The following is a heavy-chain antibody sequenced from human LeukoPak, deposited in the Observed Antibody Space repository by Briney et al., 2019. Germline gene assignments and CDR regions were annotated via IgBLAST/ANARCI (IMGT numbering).Heavy chain of an antibody. CDR3: TRSEGQQLVPY. CDR2: IIPILGIA. V-gene: IGHV1-69*04. Sequence: GASVKVSCKASGGTFSSYAISWVRQAPGQGLEWMGRIIPILGIANYAQKFQGRVTITADKSTSTAYMELSSLRSEDTAVYYCTRSEGQQLVPYWGQGTLVTVSS. J-gene: IGHJ4*02. D-gene: IGHD6-13*01. CDR1: GGTFSSYA.